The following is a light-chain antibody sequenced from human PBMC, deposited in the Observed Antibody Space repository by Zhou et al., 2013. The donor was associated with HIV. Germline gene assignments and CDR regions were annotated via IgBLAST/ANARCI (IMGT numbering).Light chain of an antibody. V-gene: IGKV1-33*01. J-gene: IGKJ3*01. CDR1: QDISNY. CDR2: DAS. Sequence: DIQMTQSPSSLSASVGDRVTITCHASQDISNYLNWYQQKPGKAPKLLIYDASNLETGVPSRFSGSGSGTEFILTISSLQPDDFATYYCQQAQSFPFTFGPGTTVFVK. CDR3: QQAQSFPFT.